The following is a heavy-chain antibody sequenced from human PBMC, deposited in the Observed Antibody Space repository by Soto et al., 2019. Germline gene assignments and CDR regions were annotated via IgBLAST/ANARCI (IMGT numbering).Heavy chain of an antibody. CDR3: AKGYEGYSGYDTYYYYMDV. V-gene: IGHV3-23*01. J-gene: IGHJ6*03. CDR2: ISGSGGST. D-gene: IGHD5-12*01. CDR1: GFTFSSYA. Sequence: GGSLRLSCAASGFTFSSYAMSWVRQAPGKGLEWVSAISGSGGSTYYADSVKGRFTISRDNSKNTLYLQMNSLRAEDTAVYYCAKGYEGYSGYDTYYYYMDVWGKGTTVTVSS.